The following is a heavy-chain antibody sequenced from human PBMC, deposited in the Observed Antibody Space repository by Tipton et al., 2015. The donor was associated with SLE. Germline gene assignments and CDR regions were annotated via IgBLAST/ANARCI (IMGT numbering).Heavy chain of an antibody. V-gene: IGHV4-61*02. CDR2: ISAGGST. CDR3: ARDHSKGFDS. Sequence: TLSLTCTVSGGSISSGSYYWTWIRQPAGKGLEWIGRISAGGSTNYNPSLKSRVTISVDTSKNQFSLKLSSVTAADTAGYYCARDHSKGFDSWGRGTLVTVSS. J-gene: IGHJ4*02. CDR1: GGSISSGSYY. D-gene: IGHD2/OR15-2a*01.